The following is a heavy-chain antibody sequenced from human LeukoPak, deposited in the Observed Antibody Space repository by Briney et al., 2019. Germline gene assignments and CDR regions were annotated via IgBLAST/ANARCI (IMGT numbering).Heavy chain of an antibody. J-gene: IGHJ2*01. CDR3: ASAYCGGDCRPYWYFYL. D-gene: IGHD2-21*02. CDR1: GGSISSGDCY. V-gene: IGHV4-30-4*01. Sequence: SETLSLTCTVAGGSISSGDCYWSWIRQPPGKGLEWIGYIYYIGNTFYNPSLKSRVTISVDTSKNQFSLKLSSATAADTAVYYCASAYCGGDCRPYWYFYLWGRGTLVTVSS. CDR2: IYYIGNT.